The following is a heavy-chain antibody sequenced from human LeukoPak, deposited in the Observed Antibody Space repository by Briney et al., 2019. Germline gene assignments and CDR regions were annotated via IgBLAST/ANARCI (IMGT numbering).Heavy chain of an antibody. D-gene: IGHD1-26*01. CDR3: AKDGRRPLGYDY. J-gene: IGHJ4*02. Sequence: GGSLRLSCAASGFTFSSYAMHWVRQAPGKGLEWVAVISYDGSNKYYADSVKGRFTISRDNSKNTLYLQMNSLRAEDTAVYYCAKDGRRPLGYDYWGQGTLVTVSS. CDR1: GFTFSSYA. CDR2: ISYDGSNK. V-gene: IGHV3-30-3*01.